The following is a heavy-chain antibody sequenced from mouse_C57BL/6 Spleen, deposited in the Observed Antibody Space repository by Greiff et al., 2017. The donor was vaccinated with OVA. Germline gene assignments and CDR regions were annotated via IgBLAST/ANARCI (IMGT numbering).Heavy chain of an antibody. D-gene: IGHD2-3*01. CDR3: ARTGSIYDGYSDAMDY. CDR1: GFTFSDYG. V-gene: IGHV5-17*01. J-gene: IGHJ4*01. CDR2: ISSGSSTI. Sequence: EVNVVESGGGLVKPGGSLKLSCAASGFTFSDYGMHWVRQAPEKGLEWVAYISSGSSTIYYADTVKGRFTISRDNAKNTLFLQMTSLRSEDTAMYYCARTGSIYDGYSDAMDYWGQGTSVTVSS.